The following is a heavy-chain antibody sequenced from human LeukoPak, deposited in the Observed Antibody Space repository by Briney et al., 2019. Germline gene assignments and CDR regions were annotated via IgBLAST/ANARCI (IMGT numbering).Heavy chain of an antibody. Sequence: PGRSLRLSCAASGFTFSSYGMHWVRQAPGKGLEWVAVTSYDGSNRYYSDSVKGRFIISRDNSKNTLYLQMNSLRAEDTAVYYCARGPTVTTPLSWFDPWGQGTLVTVSS. CDR2: TSYDGSNR. CDR3: ARGPTVTTPLSWFDP. D-gene: IGHD4-17*01. CDR1: GFTFSSYG. V-gene: IGHV3-30*03. J-gene: IGHJ5*02.